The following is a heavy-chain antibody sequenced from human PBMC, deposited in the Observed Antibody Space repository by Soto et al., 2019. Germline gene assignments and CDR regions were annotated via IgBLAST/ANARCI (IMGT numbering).Heavy chain of an antibody. Sequence: SSETLSLTCTVSGGSISSSSYYWGWIRQPPGKGLEWIGSIYYSGSTYYNPSLKSRVTISVDTSKKQFSLKLSSVTAADTAVYYCARLLGSGYYYGMDVWGQGTTVTVSS. J-gene: IGHJ6*02. CDR3: ARLLGSGYYYGMDV. D-gene: IGHD3-10*01. CDR2: IYYSGST. V-gene: IGHV4-39*01. CDR1: GGSISSSSYY.